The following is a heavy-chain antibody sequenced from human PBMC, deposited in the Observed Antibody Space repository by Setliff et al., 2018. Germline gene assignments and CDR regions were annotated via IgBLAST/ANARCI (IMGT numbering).Heavy chain of an antibody. CDR3: ARGRRLRSALYYYYGMDV. D-gene: IGHD4-17*01. CDR1: GGSFSTYA. Sequence: SVKVSCKASGGSFSTYAISWARQAPGQGLEWMGVIIPIFGTTNNAQKFQGRFTISRDNAKNSLYLQMNSLRAEDTAVYYCARGRRLRSALYYYYGMDVWGQGTTVTVSS. V-gene: IGHV1-69*05. J-gene: IGHJ6*02. CDR2: IIPIFGTT.